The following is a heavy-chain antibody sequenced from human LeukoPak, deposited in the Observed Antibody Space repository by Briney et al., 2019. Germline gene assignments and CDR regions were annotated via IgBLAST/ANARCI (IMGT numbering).Heavy chain of an antibody. Sequence: ASVKVSCKASGYTFTNYDIHWVRQATGHGLEWMGWINPKSAHTGHAQKFQGRVTMTRDTSMTTAYMELSSLTSEDTAMYYCTRGASLHTKWVGGRWFDPWGQGTLVTVSS. J-gene: IGHJ5*02. CDR3: TRGASLHTKWVGGRWFDP. CDR1: GYTFTNYD. D-gene: IGHD6-19*01. V-gene: IGHV1-8*02. CDR2: INPKSAHT.